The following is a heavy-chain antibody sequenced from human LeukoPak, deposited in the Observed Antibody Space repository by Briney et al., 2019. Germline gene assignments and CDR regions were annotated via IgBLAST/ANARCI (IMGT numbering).Heavy chain of an antibody. CDR2: IGGSGGST. Sequence: GGSLRLSCAASGFTFSSYAMNWVRQAPGKELEWVSTIGGSGGSTYYADSVKGRFTISRDNSKNTLYLQMNSLRDEDTAVYYCAISGMDSSGWGAFNYWGQGTLVTVSS. V-gene: IGHV3-23*01. J-gene: IGHJ4*02. CDR1: GFTFSSYA. D-gene: IGHD6-19*01. CDR3: AISGMDSSGWGAFNY.